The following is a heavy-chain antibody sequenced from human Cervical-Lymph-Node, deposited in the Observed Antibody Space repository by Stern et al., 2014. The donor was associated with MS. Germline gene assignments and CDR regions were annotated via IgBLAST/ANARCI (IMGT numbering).Heavy chain of an antibody. D-gene: IGHD2-21*02. J-gene: IGHJ4*02. Sequence: EDQLVESGGGLVKPGGSLRLSCAASGFSFSSYSMNWVRQAPGKWLEWVSSISSGSDYMYYADSMKGRLTISRDDAKNSLYLLMNSLRAEDTAVYYCARDCGGDCYSGFDSWGQGTLVSVSS. V-gene: IGHV3-21*01. CDR1: GFSFSSYS. CDR3: ARDCGGDCYSGFDS. CDR2: ISSGSDYM.